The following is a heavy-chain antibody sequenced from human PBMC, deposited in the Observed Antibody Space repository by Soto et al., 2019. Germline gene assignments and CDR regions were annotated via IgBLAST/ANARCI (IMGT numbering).Heavy chain of an antibody. CDR2: IGTAGDT. Sequence: HPGGSLRLSCASSGFTFSSYDMHWVRQATGKGLEWVSAIGTAGDTYYPGSVKGRFTISRENAKNSLYLQMNSLRAGDTAVYYCVRGLTRAAFYICGQETMVPISS. V-gene: IGHV3-13*01. D-gene: IGHD7-27*01. CDR3: VRGLTRAAFYI. J-gene: IGHJ3*02. CDR1: GFTFSSYD.